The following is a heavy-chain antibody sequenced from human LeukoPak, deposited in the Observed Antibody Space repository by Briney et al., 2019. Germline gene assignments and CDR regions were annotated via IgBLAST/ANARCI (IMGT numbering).Heavy chain of an antibody. CDR3: VREYCGGDCYTDF. Sequence: PGGSLRLSCAASGFTFSLYWMHWVRHTPGKGLVWVSRLNSDGSVTTYADSVKGRFTISRDNAKNTLYLQMNNLKAEDTALYYCVREYCGGDCYTDFWGQGTLVTVSS. CDR1: GFTFSLYW. CDR2: LNSDGSVT. J-gene: IGHJ4*02. D-gene: IGHD2-21*02. V-gene: IGHV3-74*01.